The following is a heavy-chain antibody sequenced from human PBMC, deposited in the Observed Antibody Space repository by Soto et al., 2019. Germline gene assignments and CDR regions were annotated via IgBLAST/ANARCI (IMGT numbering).Heavy chain of an antibody. CDR2: INQDGSEK. CDR1: GFTFSGYS. D-gene: IGHD3-16*02. J-gene: IGHJ4*02. CDR3: ARRGMDFDYIWGSYRPSNYFDY. V-gene: IGHV3-7*01. Sequence: GGSRTLSCAASGFTFSGYSMNWVRQAPGKGLEWVANINQDGSEKFYVDSVKGRFTISRDNANNSLYLQMHNLTAEDTAVYYCARRGMDFDYIWGSYRPSNYFDYWGQGRQVTVSS.